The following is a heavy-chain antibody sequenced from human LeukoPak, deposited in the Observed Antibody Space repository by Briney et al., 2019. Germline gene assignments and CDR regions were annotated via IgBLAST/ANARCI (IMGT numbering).Heavy chain of an antibody. CDR2: ISSSSSTI. V-gene: IGHV3-48*02. CDR1: GFTFSSYR. J-gene: IGHJ4*02. CDR3: AKGRSASGTYYTTIDY. D-gene: IGHD3-10*01. Sequence: GGSLRLSCAASGFTFSSYRMNWVRQAPGKGLEWVSYISSSSSTIYYADSVKGRFTISRDNAKNSLYLQMNSLRDEDTAVYYCAKGRSASGTYYTTIDYWGQGTLVTVSS.